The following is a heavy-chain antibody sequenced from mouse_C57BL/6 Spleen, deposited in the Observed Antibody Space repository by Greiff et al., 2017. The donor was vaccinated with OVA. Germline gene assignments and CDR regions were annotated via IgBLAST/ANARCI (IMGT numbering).Heavy chain of an antibody. CDR3: ASYYGSSYTWFAY. V-gene: IGHV1-50*01. CDR1: GYTFTSYW. Sequence: VQLQQPGAELVKPGASVKLSCKASGYTFTSYWMQWVKQRPGQGLEWIGEIDPSDSYTNYNQKFKGKATLTVDTSSSTAYMQLSSLTSEDSAVYYCASYYGSSYTWFAYWGQGTLVTVSA. CDR2: IDPSDSYT. J-gene: IGHJ3*01. D-gene: IGHD1-1*01.